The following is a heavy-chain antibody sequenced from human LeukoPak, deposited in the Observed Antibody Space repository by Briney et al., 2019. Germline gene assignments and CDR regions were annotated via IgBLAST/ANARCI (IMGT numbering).Heavy chain of an antibody. D-gene: IGHD4-11*01. CDR3: AKVQYLQWDVFNI. Sequence: GSLRLSCAASGFAFSSSWMSWVRQAPGKGLEWVANIKQDGSEKYYVDSVKGRFTISRDNAKNSLYLQMNTLRAEDTAVYYCAKVQYLQWDVFNIWGQGTMVTVSS. J-gene: IGHJ3*02. V-gene: IGHV3-7*01. CDR2: IKQDGSEK. CDR1: GFAFSSSW.